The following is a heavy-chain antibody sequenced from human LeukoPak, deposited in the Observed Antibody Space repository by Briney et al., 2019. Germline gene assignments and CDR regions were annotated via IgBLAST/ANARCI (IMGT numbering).Heavy chain of an antibody. CDR3: ARGRYDYVWGSYRSDAFDI. CDR2: IYYSGST. V-gene: IGHV4-31*11. D-gene: IGHD3-16*02. Sequence: SETLSLTCAVSGGSISSSNYYWVWIRQPPGKGLEWIGYIYYSGSTYYNPSLKSRVTISVDTSKNQFSLKLSSVTAADTAVYYCARGRYDYVWGSYRSDAFDIWGQGTMVTVSS. CDR1: GGSISSSNYY. J-gene: IGHJ3*02.